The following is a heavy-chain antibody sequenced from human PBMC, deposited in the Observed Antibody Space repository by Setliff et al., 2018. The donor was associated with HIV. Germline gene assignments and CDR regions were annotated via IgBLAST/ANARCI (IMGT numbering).Heavy chain of an antibody. CDR3: ARILLYDSSAYFVNAFDI. Sequence: SETLSLTCAVYGASFSGYYWSWIRQPPGKGLEWIGEINLSRSTDYNPSLKSRVTISVDTSKNQFSLRLSSVTAGDTAVYYCARILLYDSSAYFVNAFDIWGQGTVVTVSS. D-gene: IGHD3-22*01. CDR1: GASFSGYY. V-gene: IGHV4-34*01. CDR2: INLSRST. J-gene: IGHJ3*02.